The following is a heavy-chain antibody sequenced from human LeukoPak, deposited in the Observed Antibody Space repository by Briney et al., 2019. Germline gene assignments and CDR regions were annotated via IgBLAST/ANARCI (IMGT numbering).Heavy chain of an antibody. CDR1: GFTLNSYA. J-gene: IGHJ4*02. Sequence: GESLRLSRAASGFTLNSYAMSWVRQPPGKGLEWVSAIISTGSTTYYADSVKGRFTTSRDNSKNTLFLQINSLRVEDTAAYYCARDGVPYRSGSLSYFDYWGQGALVTVSS. V-gene: IGHV3-23*01. D-gene: IGHD3-22*01. CDR3: ARDGVPYRSGSLSYFDY. CDR2: IISTGSTT.